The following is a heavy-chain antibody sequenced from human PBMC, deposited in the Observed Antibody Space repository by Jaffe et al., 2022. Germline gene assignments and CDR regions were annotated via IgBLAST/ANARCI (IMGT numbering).Heavy chain of an antibody. CDR2: ISSSGSTI. Sequence: EVQLVESGGGLVQPGGSLRLSCAASGFTFSSYEMNWVRQAPGKGLEWVSYISSSGSTIYYADSVKGRFTISRDNAKNSLYLQMNSLRAEDTAVYYCARGGKVSYQVDYWGQGTLVTVSS. CDR1: GFTFSSYE. CDR3: ARGGKVSYQVDY. V-gene: IGHV3-48*03. D-gene: IGHD2-2*01. J-gene: IGHJ4*02.